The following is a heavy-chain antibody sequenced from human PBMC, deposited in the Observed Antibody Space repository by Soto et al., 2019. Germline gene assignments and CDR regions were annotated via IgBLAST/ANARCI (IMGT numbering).Heavy chain of an antibody. J-gene: IGHJ3*01. D-gene: IGHD3-16*01. CDR2: VNPDGSEA. CDR1: VCDFNFYW. CDR3: ARDRQLLSLISGIALRAMDV. Sequence: VGSLRLSCASSVCDFNFYWMTCFRDSPGKGLEWVANVNPDGSEAFYADSLKGRASISRDNANNSLSLRMNSLRVDDTAIYYCARDRQLLSLISGIALRAMDVSGQGVMVTVXS. V-gene: IGHV3-7*03.